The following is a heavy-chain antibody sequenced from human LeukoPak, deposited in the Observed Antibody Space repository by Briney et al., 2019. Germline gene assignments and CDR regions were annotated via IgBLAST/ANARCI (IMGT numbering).Heavy chain of an antibody. V-gene: IGHV3-23*01. CDR1: GFTFSSYA. CDR3: AAMDF. Sequence: PGGSLRLSCAASGFTFSSYAMSWIRQAPGKGLEWVSTFSGSGGSTHSGSGGSTYYADSVKGRFTISRDNSKNTLYLQMNSLRVEDTAVYYCAAMDFWGQGTLVTVSS. CDR2: FSGSGGSTHSGSGGST. J-gene: IGHJ4*02.